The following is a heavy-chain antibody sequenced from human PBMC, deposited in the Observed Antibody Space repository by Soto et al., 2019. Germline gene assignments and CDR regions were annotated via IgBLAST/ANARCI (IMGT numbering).Heavy chain of an antibody. CDR3: ARRAIQGPIDY. CDR2: IYYSGTT. Sequence: QVQLQESGPGLVKPSDTLSLTCAVSGYSISSSNWWGWIRQPPGKGLEWIGYIYYSGTTYYNPSLKRRVTMSVAPAKTQFSLKLTSVTAVDAAVYYCARRAIQGPIDYWGQGTLVTVSS. J-gene: IGHJ4*02. V-gene: IGHV4-28*01. CDR1: GYSISSSNW.